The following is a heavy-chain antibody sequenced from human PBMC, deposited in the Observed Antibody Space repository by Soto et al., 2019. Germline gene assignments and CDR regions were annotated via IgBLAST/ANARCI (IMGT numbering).Heavy chain of an antibody. D-gene: IGHD2-2*01. CDR2: ISGSGGST. J-gene: IGHJ4*02. CDR3: AKFSALGYCSSTSCYYLDY. V-gene: IGHV3-23*01. CDR1: GFTFCSYA. Sequence: GSLRLSCAAPGFTFCSYAMSWGRQAPGKGLEWVSAISGSGGSTYYADSVKGRFTISRDNSKNTLYLEMNSLRAEDTAVYYCAKFSALGYCSSTSCYYLDYWGQGTLVTVSS.